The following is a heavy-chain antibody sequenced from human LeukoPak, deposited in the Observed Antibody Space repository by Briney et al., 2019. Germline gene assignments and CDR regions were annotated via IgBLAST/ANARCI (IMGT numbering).Heavy chain of an antibody. Sequence: SETLSLTCAVYGGSFSGYYWSWIRQPPGKGLEWIGEINHSGSTNYNPSLKSRVTISVDTSKNQFSLKLSSVTAADTAVYYCARDPRGYSGSREDFDYWGQGTLVTVSS. CDR3: ARDPRGYSGSREDFDY. V-gene: IGHV4-34*01. CDR1: GGSFSGYY. J-gene: IGHJ4*02. CDR2: INHSGST. D-gene: IGHD1-26*01.